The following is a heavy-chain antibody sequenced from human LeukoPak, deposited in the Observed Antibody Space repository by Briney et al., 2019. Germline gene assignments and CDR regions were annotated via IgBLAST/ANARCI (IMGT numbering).Heavy chain of an antibody. V-gene: IGHV4-59*08. CDR2: IYYSGST. CDR1: GGSISSYY. CDR3: ASNSYGYLGTFDI. D-gene: IGHD5-18*01. Sequence: SETLSLTCTVSGGSISSYYWSWIRQPPGKGLEWIGYIYYSGSTNYNPSLKSRVTISVDTSKNQFSLKLSSVTAADTAVYYCASNSYGYLGTFDIWGQGTMVTVSS. J-gene: IGHJ3*02.